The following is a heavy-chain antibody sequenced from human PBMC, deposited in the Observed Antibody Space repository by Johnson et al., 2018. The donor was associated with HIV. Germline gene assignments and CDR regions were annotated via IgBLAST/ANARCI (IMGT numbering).Heavy chain of an antibody. CDR1: GFSFTKYA. CDR3: ARPHIVVVTAGYAFDI. V-gene: IGHV3-30-3*01. CDR2: ISYDGNNK. D-gene: IGHD2-21*02. Sequence: QVQLVESGGGVVQPGRSLRLSCAASGFSFTKYAMHWVRQAPGKGLEWVAIISYDGNNKYCADSVKGRFTISRDNSKNTLYLQMNSLRAEDTAVYYCARPHIVVVTAGYAFDIWGQGTMVIVSS. J-gene: IGHJ3*02.